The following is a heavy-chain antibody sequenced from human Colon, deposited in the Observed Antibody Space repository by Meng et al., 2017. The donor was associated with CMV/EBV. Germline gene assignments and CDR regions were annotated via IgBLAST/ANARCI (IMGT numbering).Heavy chain of an antibody. V-gene: IGHV1-2*02. CDR3: ATVSSGYYLYFQH. D-gene: IGHD3-22*01. CDR2: INPNSGGT. Sequence: QVQLVQAGAEVKKPGASVKVSCKASGYTFTGYYMYWVRQAPGQGLEWMGWINPNSGGTNYAQKFQGRVTMTRDTSISTAYMELSRLRSDDTAVYYCATVSSGYYLYFQHWGQGNLVTVSS. J-gene: IGHJ1*01. CDR1: GYTFTGYY.